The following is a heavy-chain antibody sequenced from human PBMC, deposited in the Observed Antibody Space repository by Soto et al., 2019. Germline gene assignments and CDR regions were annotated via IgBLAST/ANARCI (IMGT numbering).Heavy chain of an antibody. V-gene: IGHV3-23*01. J-gene: IGHJ6*04. CDR2: ISGSGGST. Sequence: GGSLRLSCAASGFTFSSYAMSWVRQAPGKGLEWVSAISGSGGSTYYADSVKGRFTISRDNSKNTLYLQMNSLRAEDTAVYYCAKMKRPDFVVVVAATRVYYYYYGMDVWGKGTTVTVSS. CDR1: GFTFSSYA. CDR3: AKMKRPDFVVVVAATRVYYYYYGMDV. D-gene: IGHD2-15*01.